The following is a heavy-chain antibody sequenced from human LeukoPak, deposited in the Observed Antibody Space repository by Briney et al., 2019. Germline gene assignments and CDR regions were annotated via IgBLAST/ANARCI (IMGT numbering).Heavy chain of an antibody. J-gene: IGHJ3*02. CDR1: GFTFSSYW. D-gene: IGHD2-15*01. CDR2: INQDGSEN. CDR3: ARRDCSGGSCYGDAFDI. Sequence: GGSLRLSCAASGFTFSSYWMSWVRQAPGKGLEWVANINQDGSENYYVDSVKGRFTISRDNAKNSLYLQMNSLRAEDTAVYYCARRDCSGGSCYGDAFDIWGQGTMVTVSS. V-gene: IGHV3-7*03.